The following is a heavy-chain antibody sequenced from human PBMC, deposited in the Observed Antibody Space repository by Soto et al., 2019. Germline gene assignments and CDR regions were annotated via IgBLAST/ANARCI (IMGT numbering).Heavy chain of an antibody. CDR2: INPNSGGT. J-gene: IGHJ4*02. CDR3: ARERRDEDYFDY. CDR1: GYTFTDNF. V-gene: IGHV1-2*02. Sequence: QVRLVQSGAEMKKPGASVKVSCKTSGYTFTDNFLQWVRQAPGQGLEWMGWINPNSGGTDYAQKSQGRVTMTTDTSISTAYMELSRLTSDDTAVYYCARERRDEDYFDYWGQGTLVTVSS.